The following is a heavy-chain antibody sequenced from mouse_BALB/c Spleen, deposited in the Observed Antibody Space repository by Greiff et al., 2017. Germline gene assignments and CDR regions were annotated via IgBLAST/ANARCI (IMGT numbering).Heavy chain of an antibody. CDR2: ILPGSGST. CDR1: GYTFSSYW. Sequence: VKLMESGAELMKPGASVKISCKATGYTFSSYWIEWVKQRPGHGLEWIGEILPGSGSTNYNEKFKGKATFTADTSSNTAYMQLSSLTSEDSAVYYCARSIITTVVDYAMDYWGQGTSVTVSA. CDR3: ARSIITTVVDYAMDY. J-gene: IGHJ4*01. D-gene: IGHD1-1*01. V-gene: IGHV1-9*01.